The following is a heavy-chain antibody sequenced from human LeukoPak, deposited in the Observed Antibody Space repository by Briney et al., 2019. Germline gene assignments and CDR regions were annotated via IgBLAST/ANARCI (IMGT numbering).Heavy chain of an antibody. Sequence: ASVKVSCKASGYTFTSYDINWVRQATGQGLEWMGWMNPNSGNTGYAQKFQGRVTMTRNTSISTAYMELSSLRSEDTAVYYCARVSGRSRIAVAGTYWFDPWGQGTLVTVSS. J-gene: IGHJ5*02. D-gene: IGHD6-19*01. V-gene: IGHV1-8*01. CDR3: ARVSGRSRIAVAGTYWFDP. CDR2: MNPNSGNT. CDR1: GYTFTSYD.